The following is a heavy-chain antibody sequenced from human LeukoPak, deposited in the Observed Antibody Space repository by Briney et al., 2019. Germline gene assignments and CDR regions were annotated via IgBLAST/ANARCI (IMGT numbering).Heavy chain of an antibody. J-gene: IGHJ6*02. CDR1: GGSISSSSYY. CDR2: IYYSGST. Sequence: SETLSLTCTVSGGSISSSSYYWGWLRQPPGKGLEWIGSIYYSGSTYYNPSLKSRVTISVDTSKNQFSLKLSSVTAADTAVYYCARLGALYSSSSGYYYYGMDVWGQGTTVTVSS. V-gene: IGHV4-39*01. D-gene: IGHD6-6*01. CDR3: ARLGALYSSSSGYYYYGMDV.